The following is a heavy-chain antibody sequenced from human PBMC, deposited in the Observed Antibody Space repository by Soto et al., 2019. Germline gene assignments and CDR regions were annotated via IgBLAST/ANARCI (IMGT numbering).Heavy chain of an antibody. D-gene: IGHD2-15*01. J-gene: IGHJ4*02. CDR1: GGSISSYY. CDR2: IYYSGST. V-gene: IGHV4-59*01. CDR3: AGTRGYCSGGSCPTVVDY. Sequence: PSETLYLTCTVSGGSISSYYSSWIRQPPEKGLEWIGYIYYSGSTSYNPSLKSRVTISVDTSKNQFSLKLSSVTAADTAVYYCAGTRGYCSGGSCPTVVDYWGQGTLVTVSS.